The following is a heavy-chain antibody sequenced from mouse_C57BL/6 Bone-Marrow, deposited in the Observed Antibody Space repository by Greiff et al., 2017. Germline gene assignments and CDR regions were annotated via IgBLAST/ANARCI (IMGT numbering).Heavy chain of an antibody. CDR3: AREGLRQVFAY. Sequence: EVKLMESGPGLVKPSQSLSLTCSVTGYSITSGYYWNWIRQFPGNKLEWMGYISYDGSNNYNPSLKNRISITRDTSKNQFFLKLNSVTTEDTATYYCAREGLRQVFAYWGQGTLVTVSA. V-gene: IGHV3-6*01. CDR1: GYSITSGYY. CDR2: ISYDGSN. J-gene: IGHJ3*01. D-gene: IGHD2-2*01.